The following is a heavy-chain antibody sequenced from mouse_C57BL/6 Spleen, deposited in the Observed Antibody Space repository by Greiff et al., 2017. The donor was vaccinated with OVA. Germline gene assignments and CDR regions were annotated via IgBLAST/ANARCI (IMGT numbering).Heavy chain of an antibody. CDR1: GYTFTSYW. V-gene: IGHV1-53*01. CDR3: ARDYGSSSYFDY. J-gene: IGHJ2*01. D-gene: IGHD1-1*01. CDR2: INPSNGGT. Sequence: QVQLQQPGTELVKPGASVKLSCKASGYTFTSYWMHWVKQRPGQGLEWIGNINPSNGGTNYTEKFKSKATLTVDNSSSTAYMQLSSLTSEDSAVYYCARDYGSSSYFDYWGKGTTLTVSS.